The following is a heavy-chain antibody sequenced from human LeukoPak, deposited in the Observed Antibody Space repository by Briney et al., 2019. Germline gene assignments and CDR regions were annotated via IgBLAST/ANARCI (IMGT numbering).Heavy chain of an antibody. V-gene: IGHV1-2*02. CDR1: GYTFTGYY. CDR2: INHNSGGT. J-gene: IGHJ6*03. Sequence: ASVKDSCQASGYTFTGYYMHWVRQATGKGLEWMGWINHNSGGTNYVQKFQGRVTLTRDTPIRTAYMELSRLRSDDTAVYYCARENIVVVPAAISRGPPMDDYDFWSGYPNYYYDMDVWGKGTTVTVSS. D-gene: IGHD2-2*02. CDR3: ARENIVVVPAAISRGPPMDDYDFWSGYPNYYYDMDV.